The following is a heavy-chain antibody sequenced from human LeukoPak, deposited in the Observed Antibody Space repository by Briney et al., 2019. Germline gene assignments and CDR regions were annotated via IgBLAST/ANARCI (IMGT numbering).Heavy chain of an antibody. V-gene: IGHV3-23*01. CDR1: GFTFSSYA. J-gene: IGHJ6*02. D-gene: IGHD1-14*01. CDR3: AKAPRRYYYSPYGMDV. CDR2: ISGSGGST. Sequence: GGSLRLSCAASGFTFSSYAMSWVRQAPGKGLEWVSAISGSGGSTYYADSVKGRFTISRDNSKNTLYLQMNSLRAEDTALYYCAKAPRRYYYSPYGMDVWGQGTTVTVSS.